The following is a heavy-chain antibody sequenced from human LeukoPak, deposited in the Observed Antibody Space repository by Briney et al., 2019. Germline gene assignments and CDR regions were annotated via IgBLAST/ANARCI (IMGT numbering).Heavy chain of an antibody. CDR3: ARLHSSRAEEFDP. CDR2: IYYSGTT. CDR1: GGPISGYY. V-gene: IGHV4-59*01. Sequence: SETLSLTCTVSGGPISGYYWSWIRQPPGKGLEWIGYIYYSGTTNYNPSLRSRVTISVDTSKNQFSLRLSSVTATDTAVYYCARLHSSRAEEFDPWGQGTLVTVSS. J-gene: IGHJ5*02.